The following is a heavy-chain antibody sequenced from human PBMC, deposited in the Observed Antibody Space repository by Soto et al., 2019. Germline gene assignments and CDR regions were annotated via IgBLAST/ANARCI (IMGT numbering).Heavy chain of an antibody. CDR1: GFTFSSYG. Sequence: PGGSLRLSCAASGFTFSSYGMHWVRQAPGKGLEWVAVISYDGSNKYYADSVKGPFTISRDNSKNTLYLQMNSLRAEDTAVYYCAKDQPGVGNHYYYGMDDWGQGTTVTVSS. V-gene: IGHV3-30*18. CDR2: ISYDGSNK. D-gene: IGHD3-3*01. J-gene: IGHJ6*02. CDR3: AKDQPGVGNHYYYGMDD.